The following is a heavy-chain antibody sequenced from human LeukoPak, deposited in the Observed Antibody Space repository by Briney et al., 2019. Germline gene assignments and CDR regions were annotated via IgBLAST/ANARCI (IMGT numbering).Heavy chain of an antibody. J-gene: IGHJ4*02. D-gene: IGHD2-15*01. CDR3: ARDFFHGHCSGLSCFLLDY. Sequence: GASVKVSCKASGYIFTIYGISWVRQAPGKALEWMRWISAHYGNTNYAQKFQDRVTMTTDTSTNTAYMELRSLRPDDTAVYYCARDFFHGHCSGLSCFLLDYWGQGSLVTVSS. V-gene: IGHV1-18*04. CDR1: GYIFTIYG. CDR2: ISAHYGNT.